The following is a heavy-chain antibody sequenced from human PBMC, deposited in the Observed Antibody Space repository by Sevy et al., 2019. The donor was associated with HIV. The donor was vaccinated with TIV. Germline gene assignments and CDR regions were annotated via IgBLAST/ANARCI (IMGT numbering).Heavy chain of an antibody. CDR2: ISYEGTET. J-gene: IGHJ4*01. CDR1: GFAFSTHA. CDR3: ARDGGYSVKWYPLY. D-gene: IGHD1-26*01. V-gene: IGHV3-30-3*01. Sequence: GGSLRLPCAASGFAFSTHAMHWVRQAPGKGLEWVAVISYEGTETFYAASVEGRFTISRDNSKNMLSLQINSLRPEDTAVYYCARDGGYSVKWYPLYWGHGTLVTVYS.